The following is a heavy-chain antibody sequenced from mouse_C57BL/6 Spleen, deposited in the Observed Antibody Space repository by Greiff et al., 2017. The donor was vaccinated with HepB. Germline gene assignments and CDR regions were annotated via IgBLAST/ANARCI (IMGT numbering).Heavy chain of an antibody. CDR2: IDPETGGT. Sequence: VQLVESGAELVRPGASVTLSCKASGYTFTDYEMHWVKQTPVHGLEWIGAIDPETGGTAYNQKFKGKAILTADKSSSTAYMELRSLTSEDSAVYYCTSDGSGSRGPYDFDYWGRGTTLT. V-gene: IGHV1-15*01. J-gene: IGHJ2*01. D-gene: IGHD1-1*01. CDR1: GYTFTDYE. CDR3: TSDGSGSRGPYDFDY.